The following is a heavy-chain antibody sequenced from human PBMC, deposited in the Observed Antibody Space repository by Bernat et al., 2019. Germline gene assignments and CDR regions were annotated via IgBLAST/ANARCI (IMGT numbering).Heavy chain of an antibody. CDR2: ISYDGSNK. CDR3: ARVLSPDAFDI. Sequence: QVQLVESGGGVVQPGRSLRLSCAASGFTFSSYAMHWVRQAPGKGLEWVAVISYDGSNKYYADSVKGRFTISRDNAKNSLYLQMNSLRAEDTAVYYCARVLSPDAFDIWGQGTMVTVSS. J-gene: IGHJ3*02. V-gene: IGHV3-30-3*01. CDR1: GFTFSSYA.